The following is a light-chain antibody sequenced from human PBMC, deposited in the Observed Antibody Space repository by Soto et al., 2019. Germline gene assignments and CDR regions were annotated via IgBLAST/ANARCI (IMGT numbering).Light chain of an antibody. Sequence: DIQMTQSPSTLSASVGDAVTITCRASQRISSFVTWFQQRTGQAPQLLIFDASTLGGGVPSRFSGSASGTEFTLTISSLQPDDFATYFCLRSDSYPYTFGQGTRLEIK. CDR2: DAS. CDR3: LRSDSYPYT. J-gene: IGKJ2*01. CDR1: QRISSF. V-gene: IGKV1-5*01.